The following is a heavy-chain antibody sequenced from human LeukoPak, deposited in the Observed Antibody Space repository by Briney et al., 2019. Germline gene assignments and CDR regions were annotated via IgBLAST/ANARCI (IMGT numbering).Heavy chain of an antibody. D-gene: IGHD3-9*01. J-gene: IGHJ5*02. Sequence: SETLSLTCTVSGGSISSYYWSWIRQPPGKGLEWIGYIYYSGSTYYNPSLKSRVTISVDTSKNQFSLKLSSVTAADTAVYYCARGGPYYDILTGPFDPWGQGTLVTVSS. CDR1: GGSISSYY. V-gene: IGHV4-59*12. CDR2: IYYSGST. CDR3: ARGGPYYDILTGPFDP.